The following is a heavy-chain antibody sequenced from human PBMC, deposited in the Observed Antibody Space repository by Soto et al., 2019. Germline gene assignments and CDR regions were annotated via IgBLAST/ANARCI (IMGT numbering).Heavy chain of an antibody. CDR3: ARGYCTNGVCYDGFDP. J-gene: IGHJ5*02. CDR2: ISAYNGNT. D-gene: IGHD2-8*01. V-gene: IGHV1-18*04. Sequence: ASVKVSCKASGYTFTSYGISWVRQAPGQGLEWMGWISAYNGNTNYAQKLQGRVTMTTDTSTSTAYMELRSLRSDDTAVYYCARGYCTNGVCYDGFDPWGQGTLVTVSS. CDR1: GYTFTSYG.